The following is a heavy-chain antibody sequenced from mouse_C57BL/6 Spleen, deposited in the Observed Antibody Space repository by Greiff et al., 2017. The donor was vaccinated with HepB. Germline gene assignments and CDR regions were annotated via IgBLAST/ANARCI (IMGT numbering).Heavy chain of an antibody. J-gene: IGHJ1*03. Sequence: QVQLQQPGAELVMPGASVKLSCKASGYTFTSYWMHWVKQRPGQGLEWIGEIDPSDSYTNYNQTFKGKSTLTVAKSSNTAYMQLSSLTSEDSAVYYCAISPFITTLVAPYFDVWGTGTTVTVSS. D-gene: IGHD1-1*01. V-gene: IGHV1-69*01. CDR3: AISPFITTLVAPYFDV. CDR1: GYTFTSYW. CDR2: IDPSDSYT.